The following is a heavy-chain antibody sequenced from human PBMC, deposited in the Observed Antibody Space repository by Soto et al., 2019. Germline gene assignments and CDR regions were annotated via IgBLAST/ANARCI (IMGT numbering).Heavy chain of an antibody. Sequence: GGSLRLSCAASGFTFSKYGMSWVRQPPGKGLEWVSAISGSGGDTYYADSVKGRFTISRDNSKNTPYLQMNSLRAEDTAVYYCAKDSATLGRFDYWGQGTLVTVSS. V-gene: IGHV3-23*01. CDR2: ISGSGGDT. CDR3: AKDSATLGRFDY. CDR1: GFTFSKYG. D-gene: IGHD3-16*01. J-gene: IGHJ4*02.